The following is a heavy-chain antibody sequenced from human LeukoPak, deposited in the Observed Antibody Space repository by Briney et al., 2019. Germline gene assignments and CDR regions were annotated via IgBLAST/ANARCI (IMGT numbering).Heavy chain of an antibody. CDR2: INPNSGGT. CDR1: GYTFTGYY. J-gene: IGHJ4*02. V-gene: IGHV1-2*02. Sequence: ASVKVSCKTSGYTFTGYYMHWVRQPPGQELEWMGWINPNSGGTTYAHNFQGRVTMTRDTSISTAYMELSRLRSDDTSVYYCAREGYCIGSNCPVQYWGQGPLVTVSS. CDR3: AREGYCIGSNCPVQY. D-gene: IGHD2-15*01.